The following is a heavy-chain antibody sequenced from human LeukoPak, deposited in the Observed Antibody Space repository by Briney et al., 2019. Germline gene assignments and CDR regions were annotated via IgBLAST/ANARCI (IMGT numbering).Heavy chain of an antibody. Sequence: GESLKISCKGSGYSFTSYWIGWVRQMPGKGLEWMEIIYPGDSDTRYSPSFQGQVTISADKSISTAYLQWSSLKASDTAMYYCATEYCSGGSCYSGLYDYWGQGTLVTVSS. CDR3: ATEYCSGGSCYSGLYDY. CDR1: GYSFTSYW. CDR2: IYPGDSDT. D-gene: IGHD2-15*01. V-gene: IGHV5-51*01. J-gene: IGHJ4*02.